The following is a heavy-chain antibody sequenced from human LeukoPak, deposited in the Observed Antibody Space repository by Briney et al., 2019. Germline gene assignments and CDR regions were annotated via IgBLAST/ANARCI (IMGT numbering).Heavy chain of an antibody. D-gene: IGHD6-13*01. CDR3: ARRVRVGSSWYPGPYYFDY. CDR2: INQDGSEK. Sequence: GGSLRLSCAASGFTFNTYWMSWVRQAPGKGLEWVANINQDGSEKYYVDSVKGRFTISRDNAKNSLYLQMNSLRAEDTAVYYCARRVRVGSSWYPGPYYFDYWGQGTLVTVSS. V-gene: IGHV3-7*01. J-gene: IGHJ4*02. CDR1: GFTFNTYW.